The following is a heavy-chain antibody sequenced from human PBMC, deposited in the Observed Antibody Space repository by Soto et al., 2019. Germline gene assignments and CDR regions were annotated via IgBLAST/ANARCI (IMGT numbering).Heavy chain of an antibody. V-gene: IGHV3-48*01. CDR1: GFTFSSYS. CDR3: ASYGYCGGGSCYFEDY. Sequence: EVQLVESGGGLVQPGGSLRLSCAASGFTFSSYSMNWVRQAPGKGLEWVSYISSSSSTIYYADSVKGRFTISRDNAKNSLYLQMNSLRAEDTAVYYCASYGYCGGGSCYFEDYWGQGTLVTVSS. J-gene: IGHJ4*02. CDR2: ISSSSSTI. D-gene: IGHD2-15*01.